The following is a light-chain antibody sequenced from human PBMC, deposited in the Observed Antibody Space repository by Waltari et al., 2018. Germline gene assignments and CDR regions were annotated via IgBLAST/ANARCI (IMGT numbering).Light chain of an antibody. J-gene: IGKJ1*01. CDR1: QNIGRY. CDR3: QNHERLPAT. Sequence: ELVLTQSPGTLSLSPGERATLSCRASQNIGRYLVWYHQKPGQPPRLLIYAASTRATGIPDRFIGSGSGTDFSLTIARLEPEDFAVYFCQNHERLPATFGQGTKVEI. V-gene: IGKV3-20*01. CDR2: AAS.